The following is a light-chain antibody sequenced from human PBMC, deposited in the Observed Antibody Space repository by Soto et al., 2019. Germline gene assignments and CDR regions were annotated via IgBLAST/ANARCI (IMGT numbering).Light chain of an antibody. V-gene: IGKV1-5*01. J-gene: IGKJ1*01. CDR3: QQSNSYPWT. CDR1: RSIDSW. CDR2: DAS. Sequence: MQMTHSPASLASSLVYRVTITWRASRSIDSWLAWYQQKPGKAPRLLMYDASRLESGVPSRFSGSGSGTEFTLTISSLQPDDLAIYYCQQSNSYPWTFGQGTKVDIK.